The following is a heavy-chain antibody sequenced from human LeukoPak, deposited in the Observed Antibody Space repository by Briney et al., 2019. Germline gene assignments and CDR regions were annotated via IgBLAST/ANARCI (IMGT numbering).Heavy chain of an antibody. J-gene: IGHJ5*02. CDR2: IYYSGST. Sequence: SETLSLTCTVSGGSVSSDYYYWGWIRQPPGKGLEWIGNIYYSGSTYYNPSLKSRVTISVDTSKNQFSLKLSSVTAADTALYYCVLIAAARKWFDPWGQGTLVTVSS. CDR3: VLIAAARKWFDP. V-gene: IGHV4-39*01. CDR1: GGSVSSDYYY. D-gene: IGHD6-13*01.